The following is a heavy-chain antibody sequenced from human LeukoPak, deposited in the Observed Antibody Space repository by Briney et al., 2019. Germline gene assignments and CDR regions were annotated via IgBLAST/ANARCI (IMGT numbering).Heavy chain of an antibody. Sequence: PGGSLRLSCAASGFTFDDYAMHWVRQAPGKGLEWVSGISWNSGSIGYADSVKGRFTISRDNAKNSLYLQMNSLRAEDTALYYCAKDPYSSSPYTYMDVWAKGTTVTVSS. CDR1: GFTFDDYA. CDR3: AKDPYSSSPYTYMDV. V-gene: IGHV3-9*01. CDR2: ISWNSGSI. D-gene: IGHD6-6*01. J-gene: IGHJ6*03.